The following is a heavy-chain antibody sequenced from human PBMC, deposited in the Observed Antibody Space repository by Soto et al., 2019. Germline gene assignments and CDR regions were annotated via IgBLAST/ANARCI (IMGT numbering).Heavy chain of an antibody. D-gene: IGHD6-19*01. CDR3: ARARYSSRWGTFDS. CDR1: GGSFSTNE. CDR2: IFPNVGTA. V-gene: IGHV1-69*01. Sequence: QVHLEQSGAEVKKPGTSVKVSCKACGGSFSTNEIDWVRQAPGQGLEWMGRIFPNVGTADYAQKFQGRLTIIADESTATVFMELSRLISADTAVYFCARARYSSRWGTFDSWGQGTQVAVSS. J-gene: IGHJ4*02.